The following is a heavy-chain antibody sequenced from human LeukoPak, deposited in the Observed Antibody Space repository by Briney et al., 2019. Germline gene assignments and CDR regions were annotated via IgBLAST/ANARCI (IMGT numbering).Heavy chain of an antibody. CDR1: GFTFDDYA. V-gene: IGHV3-43*02. Sequence: GGSLRLSCAASGFTFDDYAMHWARQAPGKGLEWVSLISGDGGSTYYTDSVKGRFTISRDNSKNSLYLQMNSMRTEDTALYYCAKDVSRLSRWELLDWGQGTLVTASS. J-gene: IGHJ4*02. D-gene: IGHD1-26*01. CDR3: AKDVSRLSRWELLD. CDR2: ISGDGGST.